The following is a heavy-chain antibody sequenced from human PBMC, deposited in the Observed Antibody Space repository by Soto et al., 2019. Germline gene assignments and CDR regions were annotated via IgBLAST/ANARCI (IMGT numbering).Heavy chain of an antibody. Sequence: GGSLRLSCAASGFTFSSYAMHWVRQAPGKGLEWISYTGTSRKYTFYADSVRGRFSISRDDARNSVYLQLNSLRDEDTAVYHCVRDRDWAFDIWGQGTMVTVSS. V-gene: IGHV3-48*02. J-gene: IGHJ3*02. D-gene: IGHD3-9*01. CDR2: TGTSRKYT. CDR1: GFTFSSYA. CDR3: VRDRDWAFDI.